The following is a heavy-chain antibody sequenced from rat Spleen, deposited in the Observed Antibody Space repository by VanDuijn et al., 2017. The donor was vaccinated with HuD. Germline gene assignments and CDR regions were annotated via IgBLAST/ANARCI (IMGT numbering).Heavy chain of an antibody. D-gene: IGHD1-1*01. Sequence: EVQLVESDGGLVQPGRSLKLSCAASGFTFNHYWMTWIRQAPGKGLEWISSITDTGSSSYYLDSVKGRFTISRDNAQNTLYLQMDSLRSEDTATYYCVRPAGTVVPNWFVYWGQGTLVTVSS. CDR2: ITDTGSSS. CDR1: GFTFNHYW. V-gene: IGHV5-31*01. J-gene: IGHJ3*01. CDR3: VRPAGTVVPNWFVY.